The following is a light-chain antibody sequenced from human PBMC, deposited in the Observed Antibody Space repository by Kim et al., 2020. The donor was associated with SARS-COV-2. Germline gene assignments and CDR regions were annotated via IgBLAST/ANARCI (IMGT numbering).Light chain of an antibody. CDR3: QQYDTYWT. Sequence: DIQMTQSPSTLSASVGDRVTITCRASQSITSWLAWYQQRPGKAPKLLIYKASTLESGVPSMFSGSGSGTEFTLTITGLQPDDFATYYCQQYDTYWTFGQGTKVDIK. V-gene: IGKV1-5*03. CDR1: QSITSW. J-gene: IGKJ1*01. CDR2: KAS.